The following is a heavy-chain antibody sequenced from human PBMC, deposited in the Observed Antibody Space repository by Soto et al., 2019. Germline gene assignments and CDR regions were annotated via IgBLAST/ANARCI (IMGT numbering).Heavy chain of an antibody. CDR2: MNPNSGNT. D-gene: IGHD6-19*01. CDR1: GYTFTSYD. V-gene: IGHV1-8*01. CDR3: ARERAVAGFDY. J-gene: IGHJ4*02. Sequence: QVQLVQSGAEVKKPGASVKVSCKASGYTFTSYDINWVRQATGQGLEWMGWMNPNSGNTGYAQKFPGRVTVSRNTSRSTAYMELSSLRSEDTAVYYCARERAVAGFDYWGQGTLVTVSS.